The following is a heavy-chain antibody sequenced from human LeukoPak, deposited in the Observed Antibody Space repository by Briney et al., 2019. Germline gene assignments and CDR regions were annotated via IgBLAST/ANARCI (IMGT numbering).Heavy chain of an antibody. V-gene: IGHV4-34*01. D-gene: IGHD3-9*01. CDR3: ARGPISRRSGYWFDP. CDR1: GFTFSSYG. J-gene: IGHJ5*02. Sequence: GTLRLSCAASGFTFSSYGMSWVRQPPGKGLEWIGEINHSGSTNYNPSLKSRVTISVDTSKNQFSLKLSSVTAADTAVYYCARGPISRRSGYWFDPWGQGTLVTVSS. CDR2: INHSGST.